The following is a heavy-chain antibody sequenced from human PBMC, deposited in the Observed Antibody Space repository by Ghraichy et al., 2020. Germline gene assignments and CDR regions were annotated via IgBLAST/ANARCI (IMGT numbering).Heavy chain of an antibody. J-gene: IGHJ3*02. Sequence: GSLRLSCAASGFTFSSYAMSWVRQAPGKGLEWVSAISGSGGSTYYADSVKGRFTISRDNSKNTLYLQMNSLRAEDTAVYYCAKDLGGGEYDFWSGPAFDIWGQGTMVTVSS. CDR2: ISGSGGST. CDR3: AKDLGGGEYDFWSGPAFDI. CDR1: GFTFSSYA. V-gene: IGHV3-23*01. D-gene: IGHD3-3*01.